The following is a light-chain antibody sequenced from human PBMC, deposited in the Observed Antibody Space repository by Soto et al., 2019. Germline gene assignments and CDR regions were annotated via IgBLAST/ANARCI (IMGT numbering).Light chain of an antibody. CDR1: QSVSNN. CDR3: QQHSNWPRT. V-gene: IGKV3-11*01. CDR2: DAS. J-gene: IGKJ1*01. Sequence: EIVMTQSPAILSVSPGDRATLSCRAGQSVSNNLAWYQQKPGQAPRLLIYDASSRATGIPDRFSGGGSGTDFTLTISSLEPEDFAVYYCQQHSNWPRTFGQGTKVDIK.